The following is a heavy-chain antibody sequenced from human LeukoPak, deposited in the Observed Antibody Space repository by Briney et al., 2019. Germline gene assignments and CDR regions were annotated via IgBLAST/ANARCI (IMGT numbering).Heavy chain of an antibody. CDR2: ISWNSGSI. D-gene: IGHD6-13*01. CDR3: AKDKRWQQLYYFDY. CDR1: GFTFDDYA. Sequence: PGRSLRLSCAASGFTFDDYAMHWVRQAPGKGLEWVSGISWNSGSIGYADSVKGRFTISRDNAKNSLYLQMNSLRAEDTALYYCAKDKRWQQLYYFDYWGQGTLVTVSS. V-gene: IGHV3-9*01. J-gene: IGHJ4*02.